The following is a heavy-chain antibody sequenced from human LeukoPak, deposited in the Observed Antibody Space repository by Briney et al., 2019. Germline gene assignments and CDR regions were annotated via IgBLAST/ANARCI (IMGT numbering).Heavy chain of an antibody. CDR3: AIDLYYGSGLCDH. V-gene: IGHV3-74*01. J-gene: IGHJ4*02. Sequence: GGSLRLSCAASGFTFTNYWMYWVRQAPGKGLVWVSSINSDGSSTIYADSVKGRFTISRDNAKNTLYLQMNGLRAEDTSVYYSAIDLYYGSGLCDHWGQGTLVTVSS. CDR2: INSDGSST. D-gene: IGHD3-10*01. CDR1: GFTFTNYW.